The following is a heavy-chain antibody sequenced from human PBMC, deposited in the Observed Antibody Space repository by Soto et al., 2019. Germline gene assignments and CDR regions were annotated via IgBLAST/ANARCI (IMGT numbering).Heavy chain of an antibody. V-gene: IGHV1-69*06. Sequence: QVQLVQSGAEVKKPGSSVKVSCKASGGTFSSYAISWVRQAPGQGLEWMGGIIPIFGTANYAQKFQGRVTITADKSTSTAYMELSSLRSEVTAVYYCARGEVLRYFDWLLYDYWGQGTLVTVSS. CDR2: IIPIFGTA. CDR3: ARGEVLRYFDWLLYDY. CDR1: GGTFSSYA. J-gene: IGHJ4*02. D-gene: IGHD3-9*01.